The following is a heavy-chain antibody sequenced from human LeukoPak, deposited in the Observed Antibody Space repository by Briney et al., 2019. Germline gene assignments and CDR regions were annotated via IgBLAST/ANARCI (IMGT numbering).Heavy chain of an antibody. CDR3: AEDAERGFDYSNSLQK. Sequence: PGGSLRLSCAASKFTFSHYGMHWVRQAPGKGLERVAVVFNDGSNQYYADSVKGRFTVSRDNSQNMLYLQMNSLRPEDTAVYYCAEDAERGFDYSNSLQKWGQGTLVTVSS. V-gene: IGHV3-33*03. D-gene: IGHD4-11*01. CDR1: KFTFSHYG. CDR2: VFNDGSNQ. J-gene: IGHJ4*02.